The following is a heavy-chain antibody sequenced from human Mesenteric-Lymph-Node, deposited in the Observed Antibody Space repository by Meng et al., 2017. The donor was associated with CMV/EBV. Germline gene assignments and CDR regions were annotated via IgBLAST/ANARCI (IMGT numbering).Heavy chain of an antibody. CDR3: ARMYYDFWSGYSKYNWFDP. CDR1: GGTFSSYA. Sequence: SVKVSYKASGGTFSSYAISWVRQAPGQGLEWMGGIIPIFGTANYAQKFQGRVTITTDESTSTAYMELSSLRSEDTAVYYCARMYYDFWSGYSKYNWFDPWGQGTLVTVSS. CDR2: IIPIFGTA. V-gene: IGHV1-69*05. J-gene: IGHJ5*02. D-gene: IGHD3-3*01.